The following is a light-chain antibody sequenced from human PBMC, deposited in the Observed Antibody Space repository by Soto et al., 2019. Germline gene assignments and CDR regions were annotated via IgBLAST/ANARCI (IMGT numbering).Light chain of an antibody. CDR3: QQYHQWPLT. CDR1: QNIRSS. CDR2: DAS. J-gene: IGKJ4*01. Sequence: EVVMTQSPASLSASPGERVTLSCRASQNIRSSLAWYQQRPGQAPRLLIYDASTRATGIPPRSSGSGSGTEFTLTISLQSEDFAVYYCQQYHQWPLTFGGGTKVDIK. V-gene: IGKV3-15*01.